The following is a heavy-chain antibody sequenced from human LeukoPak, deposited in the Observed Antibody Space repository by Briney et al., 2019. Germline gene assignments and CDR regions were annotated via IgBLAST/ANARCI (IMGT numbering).Heavy chain of an antibody. J-gene: IGHJ4*02. V-gene: IGHV3-48*02. CDR2: LSGTNHLI. Sequence: GGSLRLSCAASGFTFSSYGMHWVRQAPGKGLEWISYLSGTNHLIYYADSVKGRFTISRDNAKNSLYLQMSSLGDGDTAVYYCVRDQFFSFDHWGQGTLVTVSS. CDR1: GFTFSSYG. D-gene: IGHD3-3*01. CDR3: VRDQFFSFDH.